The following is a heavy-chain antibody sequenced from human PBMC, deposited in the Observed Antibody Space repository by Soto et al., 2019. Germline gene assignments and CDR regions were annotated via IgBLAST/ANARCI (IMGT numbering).Heavy chain of an antibody. D-gene: IGHD4-17*01. Sequence: QVQLQESGPGRLKPSQTLSLTCTVSGDSISGDYYWSWIRQSPGKGLEWMGHIYYSGGTFYNPFLKSWLTMSIDTFRGQFSLKLTSVTAADTAVYYCARVQRGDYYPGFDYWGQGTLVTVSS. CDR1: GDSISGDYY. CDR2: IYYSGGT. J-gene: IGHJ4*02. V-gene: IGHV4-30-4*01. CDR3: ARVQRGDYYPGFDY.